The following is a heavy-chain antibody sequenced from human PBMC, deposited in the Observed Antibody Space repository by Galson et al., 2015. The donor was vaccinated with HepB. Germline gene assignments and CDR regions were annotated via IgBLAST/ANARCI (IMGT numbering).Heavy chain of an antibody. Sequence: SLRLSCAASGSMFSTYAMTWVRQAPGKGLEWVSTISCSDAGGGTYYADSVKGRFIISRDISRHTLYLQMNSLRDEDTAIYYCVKSGGTTGWYKQDIWGQGTMVTVSS. CDR3: VKSGGTTGWYKQDI. D-gene: IGHD6-19*01. V-gene: IGHV3-23*01. J-gene: IGHJ3*02. CDR1: GSMFSTYA. CDR2: ISCSDAGGGT.